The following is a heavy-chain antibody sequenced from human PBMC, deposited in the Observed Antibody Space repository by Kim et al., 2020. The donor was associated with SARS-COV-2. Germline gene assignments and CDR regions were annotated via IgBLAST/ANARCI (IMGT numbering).Heavy chain of an antibody. Sequence: GGSLRLSCAASGFTFSSYSMNWVRQAPGKGLEWVSSISSSSSYIYYADSVKGRFTISRDNAKNSLYLQMNSLRAEDTAVYYCARDPEPDCSGGSCYSDYFDCWGQGTLVTVSS. CDR3: ARDPEPDCSGGSCYSDYFDC. D-gene: IGHD2-15*01. CDR1: GFTFSSYS. V-gene: IGHV3-21*01. J-gene: IGHJ4*02. CDR2: ISSSSSYI.